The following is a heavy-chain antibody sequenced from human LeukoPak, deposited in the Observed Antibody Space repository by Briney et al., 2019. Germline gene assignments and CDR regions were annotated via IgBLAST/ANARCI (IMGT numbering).Heavy chain of an antibody. D-gene: IGHD5-18*01. Sequence: SETLSLTCAVYCGSFSGYYWICIRKPPGKGLEWIGEINHSGSTNYNPSLKSRVTISVDTSKNQFSLKLSSVTAADTAVYYCARGLGVDTSYYYYGMDVWGQGTTVTVSS. CDR3: ARGLGVDTSYYYYGMDV. CDR2: INHSGST. J-gene: IGHJ6*02. V-gene: IGHV4-34*01. CDR1: CGSFSGYY.